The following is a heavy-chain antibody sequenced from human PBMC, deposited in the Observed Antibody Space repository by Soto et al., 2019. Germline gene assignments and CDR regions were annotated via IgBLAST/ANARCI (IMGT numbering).Heavy chain of an antibody. CDR1: GFTVSSKY. D-gene: IGHD1-26*01. CDR3: ARDGATAGMDV. V-gene: IGHV3-53*02. J-gene: IGHJ6*02. Sequence: EVQLVETGGGLIQPGRSLRLSCAASGFTVSSKYMTWVRKAPGKGLEWVSVIYSGGSTFYADSVKGRFTISRDNSKNTLYLQMNSLRAEDTAVYFCARDGATAGMDVWGQGTTVTVSS. CDR2: IYSGGST.